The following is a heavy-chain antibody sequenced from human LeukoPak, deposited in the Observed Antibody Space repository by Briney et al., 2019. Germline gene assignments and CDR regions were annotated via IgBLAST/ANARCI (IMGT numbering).Heavy chain of an antibody. J-gene: IGHJ4*02. CDR3: ARDITMVRGVKGGY. D-gene: IGHD3-10*01. V-gene: IGHV4-39*02. CDR2: IYYSGST. CDR1: GGSISSSSYY. Sequence: PSETLSLTCTVSGGSISSSSYYWGWIRQPPGKGLEWIGSIYYSGSTYYNPSLKSLVTISVDTSKNQFSLKLSSVTAADTAVYYCARDITMVRGVKGGYWGQGTLVTVSS.